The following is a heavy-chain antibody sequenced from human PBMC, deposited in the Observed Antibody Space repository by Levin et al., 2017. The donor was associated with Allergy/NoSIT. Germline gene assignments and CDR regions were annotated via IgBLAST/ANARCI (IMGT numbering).Heavy chain of an antibody. V-gene: IGHV3-48*01. J-gene: IGHJ6*02. Sequence: GGSLRLSCAASGFTFSSYSMNWVRQAPGKGLEWVSYISSSSSTIYYADSVKGRFTISRDNAKNSLYLQMNSLRAEDTAVYYCASTGAAHYYGMDVWGQGTTVTVSS. CDR2: ISSSSSTI. CDR3: ASTGAAHYYGMDV. CDR1: GFTFSSYS. D-gene: IGHD1-14*01.